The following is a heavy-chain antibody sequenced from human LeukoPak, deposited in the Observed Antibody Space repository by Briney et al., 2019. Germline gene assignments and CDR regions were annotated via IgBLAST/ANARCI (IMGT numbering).Heavy chain of an antibody. CDR2: LSGSGGRT. Sequence: PGGSLRLSCAASGFTFSSYAMSWVRQSPGKGLEWVSALSGSGGRTDYADSVKGRFSISRDNSKNTLYLQMNSLRAEDTAVYYCAKDRNSWPTNFDSWGQGTLVTVSA. CDR1: GFTFSSYA. V-gene: IGHV3-23*01. J-gene: IGHJ4*02. D-gene: IGHD2-15*01. CDR3: AKDRNSWPTNFDS.